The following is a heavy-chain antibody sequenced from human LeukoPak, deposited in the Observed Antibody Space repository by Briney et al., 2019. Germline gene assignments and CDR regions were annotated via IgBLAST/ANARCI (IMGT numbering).Heavy chain of an antibody. D-gene: IGHD4-11*01. CDR1: GFTFSSYA. V-gene: IGHV3-30-3*01. CDR3: ARDPYSGLFDY. J-gene: IGHJ4*02. CDR2: ISYDGSNK. Sequence: GRSLRLSCAASGFTFSSYAMHWVRQAPGKGLEGVAVISYDGSNKYYADSVKGRFTISRDNAKNSLYLQMNSLRAEDTAVYYCARDPYSGLFDYWGQGTLVTVSS.